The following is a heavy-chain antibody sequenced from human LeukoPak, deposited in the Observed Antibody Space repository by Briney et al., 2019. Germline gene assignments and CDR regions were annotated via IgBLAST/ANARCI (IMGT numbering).Heavy chain of an antibody. V-gene: IGHV1-2*06. Sequence: ASVKVSCKASGYTFTGYYMHWVRRAPGQGLEWMERINPNSGGTNYAQKFQGRVTMTRDTSISTAYMELSRLRSDDTAVYYCARGCSGGSCPYPLDYWGQGTLVTVSS. J-gene: IGHJ4*02. CDR1: GYTFTGYY. CDR2: INPNSGGT. CDR3: ARGCSGGSCPYPLDY. D-gene: IGHD2-15*01.